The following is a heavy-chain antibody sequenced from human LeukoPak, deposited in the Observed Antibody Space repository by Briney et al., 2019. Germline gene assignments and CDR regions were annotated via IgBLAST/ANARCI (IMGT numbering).Heavy chain of an antibody. CDR3: ARESRGYRYGYYYYYDMDV. CDR2: ISGYNGNI. Sequence: ASVKVSCKASGYTFTSYGISWVRQAPGQGLEWKGWISGYNGNINYAQKFQGRVTMTTDTSTSTACMELRSLRSDDTAVYYCARESRGYRYGYYYYYDMDVWGQGTTVTVSS. D-gene: IGHD5-18*01. CDR1: GYTFTSYG. V-gene: IGHV1-18*01. J-gene: IGHJ6*02.